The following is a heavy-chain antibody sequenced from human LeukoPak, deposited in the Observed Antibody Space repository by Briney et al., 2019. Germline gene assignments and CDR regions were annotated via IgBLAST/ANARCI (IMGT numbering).Heavy chain of an antibody. CDR1: GFTFSNAW. Sequence: GGSLRLSCAASGFTFSNAWMSWVRQAPGKGLEWVGRIKSKTDGGTTDYAAPVKGRFTISRDDSKNTLYLQMNSLKTEDTAVYYLSPGARQGNPLYFHFLNKPWGQGNL. CDR3: SPGARQGNPLYFHFLNKP. V-gene: IGHV3-15*01. CDR2: IKSKTDGGTT. D-gene: IGHD3-9*01. J-gene: IGHJ5*02.